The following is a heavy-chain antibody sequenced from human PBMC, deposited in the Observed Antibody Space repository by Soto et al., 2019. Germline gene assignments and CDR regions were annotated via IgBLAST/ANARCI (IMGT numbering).Heavy chain of an antibody. J-gene: IGHJ5*02. D-gene: IGHD2-2*01. CDR2: MYYSGST. Sequence: PSETLSLTCAVYGGSFSGYYWSWIRQPPGKGLEWIGSMYYSGSTYYNPSLESRVTISVDTSKNQFSLKVTSVTAADTAVYYCARHYQLRGNWFDPWGQGTLVTVSS. CDR1: GGSFSGYY. CDR3: ARHYQLRGNWFDP. V-gene: IGHV4-34*01.